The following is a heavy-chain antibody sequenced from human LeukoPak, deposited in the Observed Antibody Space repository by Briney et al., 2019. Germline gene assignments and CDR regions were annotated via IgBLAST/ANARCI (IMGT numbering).Heavy chain of an antibody. CDR2: FAGSDTTT. CDR3: TTLGYHLDS. D-gene: IGHD3-22*01. Sequence: PGGSLTLSCAASGFDLSAYEMNWVRQAPGKGLEWVAYFAGSDTTTHYADSVKGRFTISRDNARNFLYLQMSNLRPEDTALYYCTTLGYHLDSWGQGTLVTVSS. V-gene: IGHV3-48*03. CDR1: GFDLSAYE. J-gene: IGHJ4*02.